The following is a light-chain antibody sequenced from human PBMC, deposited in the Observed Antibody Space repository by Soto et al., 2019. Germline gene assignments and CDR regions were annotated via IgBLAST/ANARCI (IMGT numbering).Light chain of an antibody. Sequence: QSALTQPASVSGSPGQSITISCTGTSSDVGGYNYVSWSQQHPGKAPQLMIYDVSNRPSGVSNRFSGSKSGNTASLTISGLQAEDEADYYCSSFTSSSTYVFGTGTKVTVL. J-gene: IGLJ1*01. V-gene: IGLV2-14*01. CDR1: SSDVGGYNY. CDR2: DVS. CDR3: SSFTSSSTYV.